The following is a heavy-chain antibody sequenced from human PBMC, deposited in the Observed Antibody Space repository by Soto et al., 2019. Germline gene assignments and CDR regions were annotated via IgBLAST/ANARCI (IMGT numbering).Heavy chain of an antibody. V-gene: IGHV1-3*01. Sequence: QVQLVQSGAEVKKPGASVKVSCKASGYTFTSYAMHWVRQAPGQRLEWMGWINAGNGNTKYSQKLQGRVTITRDTSASTAYMELSSLRSEDTAVYYCARVNYYGSGSFNYWGKGTLVTVSS. CDR3: ARVNYYGSGSFNY. CDR1: GYTFTSYA. CDR2: INAGNGNT. J-gene: IGHJ4*02. D-gene: IGHD3-10*01.